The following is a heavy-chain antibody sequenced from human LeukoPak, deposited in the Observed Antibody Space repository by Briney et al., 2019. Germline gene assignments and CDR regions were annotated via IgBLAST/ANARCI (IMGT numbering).Heavy chain of an antibody. CDR2: IRSKANGGTT. CDR3: TRDRGYSYGYSDY. V-gene: IGHV3-49*04. CDR1: GFTFSTSW. Sequence: GGSLRLSCAASGFTFSTSWMSWVRQAPGKGLEWVGFIRSKANGGTTEYAASVKGRFTISRDDSKSIAYVQMNSLKTEDTAVYYCTRDRGYSYGYSDYWGQGTRVTVSS. D-gene: IGHD5-18*01. J-gene: IGHJ4*02.